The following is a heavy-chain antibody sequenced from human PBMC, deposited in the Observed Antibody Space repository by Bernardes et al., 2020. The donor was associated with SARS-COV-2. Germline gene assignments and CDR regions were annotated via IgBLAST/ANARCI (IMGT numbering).Heavy chain of an antibody. CDR1: GGSIRGYY. V-gene: IGHV4-4*07. D-gene: IGHD3-10*01. Sequence: SETLSLTCTVSGGSIRGYYWSWIRQPAGKALEWIGRIYSGGNTNYNPSLKSRVTMSVDTSKNQFSLYLSSVTAADTAVYYCARVNYYGSGILMRDPSRSDYNWFDPWGQGTLVTVSS. CDR2: IYSGGNT. CDR3: ARVNYYGSGILMRDPSRSDYNWFDP. J-gene: IGHJ5*02.